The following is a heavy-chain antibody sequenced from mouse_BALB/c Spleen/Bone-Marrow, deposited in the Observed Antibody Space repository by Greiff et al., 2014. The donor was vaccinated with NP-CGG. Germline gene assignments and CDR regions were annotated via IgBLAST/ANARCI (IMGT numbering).Heavy chain of an antibody. CDR3: ARSHGYYPYWYFDV. CDR2: IDPSDSET. J-gene: IGHJ1*01. Sequence: LVESGAELVKPGAPVKLSCKASGYTFTSYWMNWVKQRPGRGLEWIGRIDPSDSETHYNQKFKDKATLTVDKPSSTAYIQLSSLTSEDSAVYYCARSHGYYPYWYFDVWGAGTTVTVSS. CDR1: GYTFTSYW. D-gene: IGHD2-3*01. V-gene: IGHV1-69*02.